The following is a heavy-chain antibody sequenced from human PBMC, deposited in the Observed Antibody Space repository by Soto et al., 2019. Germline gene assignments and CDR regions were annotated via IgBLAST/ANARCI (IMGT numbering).Heavy chain of an antibody. V-gene: IGHV4-31*03. D-gene: IGHD3-22*01. CDR1: GGSISSGGYY. J-gene: IGHJ4*02. CDR3: ARGKGHDSSGYHPGPFDY. CDR2: IYYSGST. Sequence: PSETLSLTCTVSGGSISSGGYYWSWIRQHPGKGLEWIGYIYYSGSTYYNPSLKSRVTISVDTSKNQFSLKLSSVTAADTAVYYCARGKGHDSSGYHPGPFDYWGQGTLVTVST.